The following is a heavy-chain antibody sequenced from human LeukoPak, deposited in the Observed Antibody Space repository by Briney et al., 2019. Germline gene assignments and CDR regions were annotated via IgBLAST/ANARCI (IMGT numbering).Heavy chain of an antibody. Sequence: GASVKVSCKASGGTFSSYAISWVRQAPGQGLEWMGRIIPIFGTANYAQKFQGRVTITADESTSTAYMELSSLRSEDTAVYYCARPEADFWSGYFLYWGQGTLVTVSS. CDR3: ARPEADFWSGYFLY. CDR1: GGTFSSYA. V-gene: IGHV1-69*13. J-gene: IGHJ4*02. CDR2: IIPIFGTA. D-gene: IGHD3-3*01.